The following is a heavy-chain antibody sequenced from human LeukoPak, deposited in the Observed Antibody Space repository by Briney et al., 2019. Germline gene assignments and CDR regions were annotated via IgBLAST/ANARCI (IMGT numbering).Heavy chain of an antibody. V-gene: IGHV3-20*04. Sequence: PGGSLRLSCAASGFTFDDYGMSWVRQAPGKGLELVSGINWNGGSTGYADSVKGRFTISRDNAKNSLYLQMNSLRAEDTALYYCARAVGFYYYMDVWGKGTTVTVSS. J-gene: IGHJ6*03. CDR2: INWNGGST. CDR1: GFTFDDYG. CDR3: ARAVGFYYYMDV. D-gene: IGHD2-15*01.